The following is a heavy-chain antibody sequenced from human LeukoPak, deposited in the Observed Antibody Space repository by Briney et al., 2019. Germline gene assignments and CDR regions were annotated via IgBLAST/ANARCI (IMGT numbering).Heavy chain of an antibody. D-gene: IGHD2-8*01. CDR1: GFTFSSYA. CDR3: ARGSPPGV. Sequence: GSLRLSCAASGFTFSSYAVNWVRQAPGKGLEWVSAVTSSYIREHYADSVKGRFTISRDNSKKTLYLQMDSLRVDDTALYYCARGSPPGVWGQGAPVTVSS. V-gene: IGHV3-23*05. J-gene: IGHJ4*02. CDR2: VTSSYIRE.